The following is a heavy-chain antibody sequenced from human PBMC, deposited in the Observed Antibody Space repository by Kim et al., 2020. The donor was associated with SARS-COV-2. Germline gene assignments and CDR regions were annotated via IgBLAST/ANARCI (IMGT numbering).Heavy chain of an antibody. CDR1: GGSISSGGYY. D-gene: IGHD3-16*02. CDR2: ICYSGST. Sequence: SETLSLTCTVSGGSISSGGYYWSWIRQHPGKGLEWIGYICYSGSTYYNPSLKSRVTISVDTSKNQFSLKLSSVTAADTAVYYCARGRYDYVWGSYRPANPDVWGQGTTVTVSS. J-gene: IGHJ6*02. V-gene: IGHV4-31*03. CDR3: ARGRYDYVWGSYRPANPDV.